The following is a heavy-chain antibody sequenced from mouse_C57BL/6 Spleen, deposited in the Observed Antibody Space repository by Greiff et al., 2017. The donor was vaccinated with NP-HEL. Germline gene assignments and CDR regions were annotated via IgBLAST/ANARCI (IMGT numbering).Heavy chain of an antibody. CDR3: AGTTVVAPAWFAY. V-gene: IGHV5-17*01. D-gene: IGHD1-1*01. CDR2: ISSGSSTI. J-gene: IGHJ3*01. CDR1: GFTFSDYG. Sequence: EVQLVESGGGLVKPGGSLKLSCAASGFTFSDYGMHWVRQAPEKGLEWVAYISSGSSTIYYADTVKGRFTLSKDNAKNTLFLQMTRLRSEDTAMYYCAGTTVVAPAWFAYWGQGTLVTVSA.